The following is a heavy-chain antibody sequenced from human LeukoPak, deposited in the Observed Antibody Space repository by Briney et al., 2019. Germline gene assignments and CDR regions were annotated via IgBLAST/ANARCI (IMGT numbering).Heavy chain of an antibody. CDR3: ARGAIVDFRHDAFDI. V-gene: IGHV1-18*01. J-gene: IGHJ3*02. D-gene: IGHD3-3*01. CDR2: ISAYNGNT. Sequence: ASVKVSCKASGYTFTSYGISWVRQAPGQGLEWMGWISAYNGNTNYAQKLQGRVTMTTDTSTSTAYMELRSLRSDDTAVYYCARGAIVDFRHDAFDIWGQGTMVTVSS. CDR1: GYTFTSYG.